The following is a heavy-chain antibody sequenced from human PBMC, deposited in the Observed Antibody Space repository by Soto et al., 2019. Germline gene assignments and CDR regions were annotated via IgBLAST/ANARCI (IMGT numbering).Heavy chain of an antibody. CDR1: GFTFSHYS. V-gene: IGHV3-48*02. CDR3: ARDVDY. Sequence: EVQLVESGGGLVQPGGSLRLSCAASGFTFSHYSMNWVRQAPGKGLEWVSYISSSSYTMNYADSVKGRFTISRDNAKNSLYLQMNSLRDEDTAGYYCARDVDYWGQGTLVTVSS. CDR2: ISSSSYTM. J-gene: IGHJ4*02.